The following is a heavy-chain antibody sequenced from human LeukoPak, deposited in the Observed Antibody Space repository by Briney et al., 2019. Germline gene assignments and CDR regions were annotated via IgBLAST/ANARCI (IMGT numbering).Heavy chain of an antibody. CDR2: INHSGST. J-gene: IGHJ3*02. V-gene: IGHV4-34*01. CDR1: GGSFSGYY. CDR3: ARGPKQWLVPYAGDAFDI. D-gene: IGHD6-19*01. Sequence: SETLSLTCAVYGGSFSGYYWSWIRQPPGKGLEWIGEINHSGSTNYNPSLKSRVTISVDTPKNQFSLKLSSVTAADTAVYYCARGPKQWLVPYAGDAFDIWGQGTMVTVSS.